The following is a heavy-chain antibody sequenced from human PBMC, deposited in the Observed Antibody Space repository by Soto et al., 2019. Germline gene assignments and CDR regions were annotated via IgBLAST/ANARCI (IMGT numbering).Heavy chain of an antibody. V-gene: IGHV4-59*01. J-gene: IGHJ6*02. Sequence: SETLSLTCTVSGGFISRYYWSWIRKPAGKGLEWIGYIYYSGSTNYNPSLKSRVTISVDTSKNQFSLKLSSVTAADTAVYYCARTWIQLDYYYGMDVWGQGTTVTVSS. CDR3: ARTWIQLDYYYGMDV. D-gene: IGHD5-18*01. CDR1: GGFISRYY. CDR2: IYYSGST.